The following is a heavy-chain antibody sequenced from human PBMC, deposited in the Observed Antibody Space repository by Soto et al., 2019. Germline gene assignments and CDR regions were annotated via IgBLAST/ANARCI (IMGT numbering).Heavy chain of an antibody. J-gene: IGHJ4*02. CDR2: ISYDGRNK. Sequence: GGSLRLSCAASGFTFSSYAMHWVRQAPGKGLEWVAVISYDGRNKYYADPVKGRFTISRDNSKNTLYLQMNSLRPEDTAVYHSAREIERLLGCWGQGTLVTVSS. CDR3: AREIERLLGC. D-gene: IGHD3-3*01. V-gene: IGHV3-30*04. CDR1: GFTFSSYA.